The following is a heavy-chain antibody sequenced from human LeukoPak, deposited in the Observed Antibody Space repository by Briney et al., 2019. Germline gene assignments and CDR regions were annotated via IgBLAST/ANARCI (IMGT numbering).Heavy chain of an antibody. J-gene: IGHJ4*02. V-gene: IGHV3-66*02. Sequence: PGGSLRLSCAASGFTVSSNYMSWVRQAPGKGLEWVSVIYSGGSTYYADSVKGRFTISRDNSKNTLYLQMSSLRAEDTAVYYCARRAAPYYFDYWGQGTLVTVSS. CDR3: ARRAAPYYFDY. D-gene: IGHD6-13*01. CDR1: GFTVSSNY. CDR2: IYSGGST.